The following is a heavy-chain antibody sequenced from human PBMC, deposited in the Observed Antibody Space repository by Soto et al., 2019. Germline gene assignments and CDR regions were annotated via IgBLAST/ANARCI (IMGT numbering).Heavy chain of an antibody. CDR2: IYTSGST. Sequence: QVQLQESGPGLVKPSETLSLTYTVSGGSISSYYWSWIRQPAGKGLEWIGRIYTSGSTNYNPSLKSRVTMSVDTSKNQFSLKLSSVTAADTAVYYCASALLDYGDYYFDYWGQGTLVTVSS. D-gene: IGHD4-17*01. CDR3: ASALLDYGDYYFDY. CDR1: GGSISSYY. V-gene: IGHV4-4*07. J-gene: IGHJ4*02.